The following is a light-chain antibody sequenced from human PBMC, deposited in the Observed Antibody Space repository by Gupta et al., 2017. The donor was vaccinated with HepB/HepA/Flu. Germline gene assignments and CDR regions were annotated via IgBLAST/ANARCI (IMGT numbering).Light chain of an antibody. V-gene: IGKV4-1*01. CDR2: WAS. CDR3: QQPRA. CDR1: QSVLYSSNNKNY. Sequence: DIVMTQSPDSLAVSLGERATINCKSSQSVLYSSNNKNYLAWYQQKPGQPPKLLIYWASTRESGVTDRFSGSGSGTDFTRPRSSLQAEDVEVYDGQQPRAFGQGTKVEIK. J-gene: IGKJ1*01.